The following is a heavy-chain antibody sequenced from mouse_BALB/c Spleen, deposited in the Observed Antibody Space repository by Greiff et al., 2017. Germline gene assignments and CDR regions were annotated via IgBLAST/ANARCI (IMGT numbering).Heavy chain of an antibody. CDR2: IDPENGNT. J-gene: IGHJ2*01. CDR1: GFNIKDYY. Sequence: VQLQQSGAELVRPGALVKLSCKASGFNIKDYYMHWVKQRPEQGLEWIGWIDPENGNTIYDPKFQGKASITADTSSNTAYLQLSSLTSEDTAVYYCANLYYGSSPLEYWGQGTTLTVSS. D-gene: IGHD1-1*01. V-gene: IGHV14-1*02. CDR3: ANLYYGSSPLEY.